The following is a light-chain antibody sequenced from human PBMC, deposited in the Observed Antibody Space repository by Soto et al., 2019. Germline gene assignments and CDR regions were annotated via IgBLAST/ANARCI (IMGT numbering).Light chain of an antibody. Sequence: AIQMTNPPPSLSASVADRVTITCLASQGIGNDLGWYQQKPGKAPKLLIYAASSLQSGVPSRFSGSGSGTDFTLTISSLQPEDFATYYCLQDYNYPHTFGQGTKVDI. J-gene: IGKJ1*01. CDR2: AAS. V-gene: IGKV1-6*01. CDR1: QGIGND. CDR3: LQDYNYPHT.